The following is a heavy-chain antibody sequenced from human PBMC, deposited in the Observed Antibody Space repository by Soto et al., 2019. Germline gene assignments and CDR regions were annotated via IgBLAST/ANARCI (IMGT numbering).Heavy chain of an antibody. V-gene: IGHV3-11*06. CDR3: ARVPVVVAATRWFDP. Sequence: GGSLRLSCAASGFTFSYYYMSWIRQAPGKGLEWVSYISSSSSYTNYADSVKGRFTISRDNAKNSLYLQMNSLRAEDTAVYYCARVPVVVAATRWFDPWGQGTLVTVSS. CDR1: GFTFSYYY. J-gene: IGHJ5*02. D-gene: IGHD2-15*01. CDR2: ISSSSSYT.